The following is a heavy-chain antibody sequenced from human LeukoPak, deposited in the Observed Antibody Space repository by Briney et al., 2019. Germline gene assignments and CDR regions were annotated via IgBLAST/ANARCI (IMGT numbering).Heavy chain of an antibody. D-gene: IGHD2-15*01. CDR1: GYTFTSYD. V-gene: IGHV1-8*01. CDR3: ASQPLGYCSGGSCPSQFDY. Sequence: ASVKVSCKASGYTFTSYDINWVRHASGPGLEWMGCMNPNSGNTGYAQKFQGRVTMTRNTSISTAYMELRSIRTEDTAVYYCASQPLGYCSGGSCPSQFDYWGQGTRVTVSS. CDR2: MNPNSGNT. J-gene: IGHJ4*02.